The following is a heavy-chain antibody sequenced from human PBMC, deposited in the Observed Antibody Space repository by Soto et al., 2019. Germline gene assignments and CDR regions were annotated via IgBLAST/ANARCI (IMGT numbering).Heavy chain of an antibody. CDR3: ARDRGSGYGMDV. CDR1: GGSISSYY. V-gene: IGHV4-59*01. J-gene: IGHJ6*02. D-gene: IGHD6-19*01. CDR2: IYYSGST. Sequence: SETLSLTCTVSGGSISSYYWSWIRQPPGKGLEWIGYIYYSGSTNYNPSLKSRVTISVDTSKNQFSLELSSVTAADTAVYYCARDRGSGYGMDVWGQGTTVTVSS.